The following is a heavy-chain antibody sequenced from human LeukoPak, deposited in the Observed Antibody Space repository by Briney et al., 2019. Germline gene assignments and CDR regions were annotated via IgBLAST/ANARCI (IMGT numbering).Heavy chain of an antibody. Sequence: GGSLRLSCAASGLSVGSNYMTWVRQAPGKGLEWVSVIYSGADSTYYADSVKGRFTISRDNSKNTLYLQMNSLRAEDTAVYYCAKGLRFDYWGQGTLVTVSS. CDR3: AKGLRFDY. D-gene: IGHD5-12*01. J-gene: IGHJ4*02. CDR2: IYSGADST. CDR1: GLSVGSNY. V-gene: IGHV3-66*02.